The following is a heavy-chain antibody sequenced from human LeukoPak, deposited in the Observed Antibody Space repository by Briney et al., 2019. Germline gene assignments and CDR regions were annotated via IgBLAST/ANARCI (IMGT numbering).Heavy chain of an antibody. V-gene: IGHV3-21*01. CDR3: ARDRDDYGDYVGEDPFDY. CDR1: GFTLSSYA. D-gene: IGHD4-17*01. J-gene: IGHJ4*02. Sequence: GGSLRLSCAASGFTLSSYAMSWVRQAPGKGLEWVSSISSSSSYIYYADSVKGRFTISRDNAKNSLYLQMNSLRAEDTAVYYCARDRDDYGDYVGEDPFDYWGQGTLVTVSS. CDR2: ISSSSSYI.